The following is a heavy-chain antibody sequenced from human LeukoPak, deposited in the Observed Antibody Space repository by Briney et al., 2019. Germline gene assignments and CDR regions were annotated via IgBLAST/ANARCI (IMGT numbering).Heavy chain of an antibody. CDR3: ARYPEQQLVP. V-gene: IGHV3-30-3*01. J-gene: IGHJ5*02. CDR1: GFTFSSYA. CDR2: ISYDGSNK. Sequence: QAGGSLRLSCAASGFTFSSYAMHWVRQAPGKGLEWVAVISYDGSNKYYADSVKGRFTISRDNSKNTLYLQMNCLRAEDTAVYYCARYPEQQLVPWGQGTLVTVSS. D-gene: IGHD6-13*01.